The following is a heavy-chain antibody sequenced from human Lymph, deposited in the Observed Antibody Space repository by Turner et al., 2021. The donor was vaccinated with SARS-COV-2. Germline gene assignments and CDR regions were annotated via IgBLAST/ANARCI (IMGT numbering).Heavy chain of an antibody. V-gene: IGHV1-24*01. J-gene: IGHJ4*02. CDR1: GYPLTELS. CDR3: ATLKSNWKILTGRYYFDF. D-gene: IGHD1-1*01. Sequence: QVQLVQSGAEVKKPGASVKVSCQVSGYPLTELSIPWVRQAPGKGLEWMGGFDPEDGETIYAQKFQGRVTMTEDTSTDTAYMELSSLRSEDTAVYYCATLKSNWKILTGRYYFDFWGQGTLVTVSS. CDR2: FDPEDGET.